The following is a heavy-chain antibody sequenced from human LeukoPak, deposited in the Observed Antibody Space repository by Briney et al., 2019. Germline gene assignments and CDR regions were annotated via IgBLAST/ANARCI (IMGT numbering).Heavy chain of an antibody. CDR1: GFTFSSYG. V-gene: IGHV3-30*18. J-gene: IGHJ3*02. Sequence: GSLRLSCAASGFTFSSYGMHWVRQAPGKGLEWVAVISYDGSNKYYADSVKGRFTISRDNSKNTLFLQMNSLRAEDTAVYYCAKFAMGAFDIWGQGTMVTVSS. CDR3: AKFAMGAFDI. CDR2: ISYDGSNK. D-gene: IGHD3-16*01.